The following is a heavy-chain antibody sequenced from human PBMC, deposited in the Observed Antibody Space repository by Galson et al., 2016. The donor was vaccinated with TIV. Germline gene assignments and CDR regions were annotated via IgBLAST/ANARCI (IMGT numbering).Heavy chain of an antibody. CDR1: GYIFANYG. CDR2: ISAYNGET. D-gene: IGHD3-22*01. J-gene: IGHJ6*02. CDR3: ARDRATLTFILVSDYYHGLDD. Sequence: SVKVSCKASGYIFANYGITWVRQAPGQGLEWMGWISAYNGETDFAQRVQDRVAMTIDTSATTAYMELRSLRSDDTAVYFCARDRATLTFILVSDYYHGLDDWGQGTTVTVSS. V-gene: IGHV1-18*04.